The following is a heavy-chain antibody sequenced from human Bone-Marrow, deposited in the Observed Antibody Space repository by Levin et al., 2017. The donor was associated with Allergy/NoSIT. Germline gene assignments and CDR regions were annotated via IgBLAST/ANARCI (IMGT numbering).Heavy chain of an antibody. CDR3: ARVPSPYSRSISCYPHWFDP. CDR1: GFTFNNYA. Sequence: GESLKISCAASGFTFNNYAMHWVRQAPGKGLEWVSFISYDGSNQYYADSVKGRFTISRDNSKNTLYLQMTSLRPEDTTVYYCARVPSPYSRSISCYPHWFDPWGQATLVTVSS. J-gene: IGHJ5*02. V-gene: IGHV3-30-3*01. CDR2: ISYDGSNQ. D-gene: IGHD2-2*01.